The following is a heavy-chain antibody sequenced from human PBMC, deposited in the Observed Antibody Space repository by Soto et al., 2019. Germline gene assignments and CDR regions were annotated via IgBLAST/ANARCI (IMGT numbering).Heavy chain of an antibody. Sequence: AASVKVSCKASGGTFSSYAISWVRQAPGQGLEWMGGIIPIFGTANYAQKFQGRVTITADESTSTAYMELSSLRSEDTAVYYCARASRIRYFDWLFPQELNWFDPWGQGTLVTVSS. CDR2: IIPIFGTA. D-gene: IGHD3-9*01. V-gene: IGHV1-69*13. CDR3: ARASRIRYFDWLFPQELNWFDP. J-gene: IGHJ5*02. CDR1: GGTFSSYA.